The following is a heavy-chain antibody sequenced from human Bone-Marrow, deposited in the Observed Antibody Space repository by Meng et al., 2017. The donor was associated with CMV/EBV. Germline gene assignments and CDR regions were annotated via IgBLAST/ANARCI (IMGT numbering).Heavy chain of an antibody. CDR2: ISSSGSTI. Sequence: GGSLRLSCAASGFTFSSYEMNWVRQAPGKGLEWVSYISSSGSTIYYADSVKGRFTISRDNAKNSLCLQMNSLRAEDTAVYYCARDTSDFWSGYHYYYYGMDVWGQGTTVTVSS. D-gene: IGHD3-3*01. CDR1: GFTFSSYE. CDR3: ARDTSDFWSGYHYYYYGMDV. V-gene: IGHV3-48*03. J-gene: IGHJ6*02.